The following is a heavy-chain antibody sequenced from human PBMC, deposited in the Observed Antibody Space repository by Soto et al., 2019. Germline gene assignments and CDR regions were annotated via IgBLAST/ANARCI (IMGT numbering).Heavy chain of an antibody. Sequence: QPXGSLRLSCVASGFIFSDYAMHWARQAPGKGLEWVALISPAGTNQYYADSAKGRFTISRDNSKNTLYLQMNSLRPEDTGLYYCARENSRISPRLFQHWGHGTLVTVSS. CDR3: ARENSRISPRLFQH. CDR2: ISPAGTNQ. J-gene: IGHJ1*01. CDR1: GFIFSDYA. D-gene: IGHD6-6*01. V-gene: IGHV3-30-3*01.